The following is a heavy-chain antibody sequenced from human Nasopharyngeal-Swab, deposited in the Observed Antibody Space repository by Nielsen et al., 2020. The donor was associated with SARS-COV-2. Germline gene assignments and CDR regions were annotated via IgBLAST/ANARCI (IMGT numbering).Heavy chain of an antibody. J-gene: IGHJ4*02. Sequence: GESLKISCAASGFTFSSYAMSWVRQAPGRGLEWVSAISGSGGGTYYADSVKGRFTISRDNSKNTLYLQMNSLRAEDTAVYYCATDGGGWNRHFDYWGQGTLVTVSS. D-gene: IGHD1-26*01. V-gene: IGHV3-23*01. CDR2: ISGSGGGT. CDR3: ATDGGGWNRHFDY. CDR1: GFTFSSYA.